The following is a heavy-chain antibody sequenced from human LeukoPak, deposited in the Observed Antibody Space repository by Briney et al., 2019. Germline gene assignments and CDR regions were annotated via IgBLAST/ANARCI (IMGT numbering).Heavy chain of an antibody. J-gene: IGHJ4*02. Sequence: PGGSLRLSCAASGFTFSNYNMNWVRQAPGKGLEWISSITSTSTFIYYSDTVEGRFTVSRDNAKNSLYLQMNSLRAEDTAVYYCAREIVGRYFDLWGQGTPVTVSS. CDR2: ITSTSTFI. CDR1: GFTFSNYN. CDR3: AREIVGRYFDL. V-gene: IGHV3-21*01. D-gene: IGHD2/OR15-2a*01.